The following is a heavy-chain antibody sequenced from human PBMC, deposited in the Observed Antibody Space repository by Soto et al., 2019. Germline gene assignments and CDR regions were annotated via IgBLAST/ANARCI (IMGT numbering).Heavy chain of an antibody. CDR2: IKQDGSEK. D-gene: IGHD3-3*01. CDR1: GFIFSNYW. CDR3: ARVDGSGYDFWSGSSPRNFYGMDV. J-gene: IGHJ6*02. Sequence: GGSLRLSCAASGFIFSNYWMNWVRQAPGKGREWVANIKQDGSEKNYVDSVRGRFTISRDNAKLYLQMNSLGAEDTAVYYCARVDGSGYDFWSGSSPRNFYGMDVWGQGTTVTVSS. V-gene: IGHV3-7*01.